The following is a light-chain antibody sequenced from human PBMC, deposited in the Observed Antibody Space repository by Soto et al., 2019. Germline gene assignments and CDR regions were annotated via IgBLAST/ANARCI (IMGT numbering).Light chain of an antibody. CDR1: ISDFVVYNY. Sequence: QSVLTQPASVSGSPGQSITISCTGTISDFVVYNYVSWYQQHPGKAPKLMIYGVSNRPSGVSNRFSGSKSGNTASLTISGLQAEDEADYYCSSYTSSSTLDVFGTGTKVTVL. J-gene: IGLJ1*01. CDR2: GVS. CDR3: SSYTSSSTLDV. V-gene: IGLV2-14*01.